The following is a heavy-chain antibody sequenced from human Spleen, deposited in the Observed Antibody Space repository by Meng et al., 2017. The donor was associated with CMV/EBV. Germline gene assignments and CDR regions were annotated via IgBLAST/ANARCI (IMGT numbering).Heavy chain of an antibody. V-gene: IGHV5-51*01. J-gene: IGHJ4*02. CDR1: GYSFTSYW. D-gene: IGHD2-2*02. CDR2: IYPGDSDT. CDR3: AKTGYCSSTSCYRSKSPFDY. Sequence: KVSCKGSGYSFTSYWIGWVRQMPGKGLEWMGIIYPGDSDTRYSPSFQGQVTISADKSISTAYLQWSSLKASDTAMYYCAKTGYCSSTSCYRSKSPFDYWGQGTLVTVSS.